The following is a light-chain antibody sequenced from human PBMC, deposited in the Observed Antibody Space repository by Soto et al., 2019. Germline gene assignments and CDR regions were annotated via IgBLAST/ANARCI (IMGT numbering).Light chain of an antibody. CDR2: DVS. CDR1: SSDVGGYNY. V-gene: IGLV2-14*01. J-gene: IGLJ1*01. CDR3: SSYSSSSTV. Sequence: QSALTQPASVSGSPGQSITISCTGTSSDVGGYNYVSWYQQYPGKAPRLMIYDVSNRPSGVSNRFSGSKSGNTASLTISGLQAEDEADYYCSSYSSSSTVFGTGTKLTVL.